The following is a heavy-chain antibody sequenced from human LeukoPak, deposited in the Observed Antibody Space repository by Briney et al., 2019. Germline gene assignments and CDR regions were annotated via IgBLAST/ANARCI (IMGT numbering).Heavy chain of an antibody. Sequence: GASVKVSCKASGYTFTSYYMHWVRQAPGQGLEWMGWISAYNGNTKYAQKLQGRVTMTTDTSTSTAHMELRSLKSDDTAVYYCARDLLVTNWFDPWGQGTLVTVSS. V-gene: IGHV1-18*04. CDR2: ISAYNGNT. J-gene: IGHJ5*02. CDR1: GYTFTSYY. D-gene: IGHD2-15*01. CDR3: ARDLLVTNWFDP.